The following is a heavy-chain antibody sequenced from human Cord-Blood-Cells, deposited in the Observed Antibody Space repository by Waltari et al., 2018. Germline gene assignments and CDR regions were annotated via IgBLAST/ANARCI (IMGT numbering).Heavy chain of an antibody. J-gene: IGHJ5*02. CDR1: GGSFSGYY. CDR3: SAYSNWFDP. Sequence: QVQLQQWGAGLLKPSETLSLTCAVSGGSFSGYYWSWIRQPPGKGLEWIGEINHSGSTHYNPSLKSRVTISVDTSKNQFSLKLSSVTAADTAVYYCSAYSNWFDPWGQGTLVTVSS. D-gene: IGHD3-16*01. V-gene: IGHV4-34*01. CDR2: INHSGST.